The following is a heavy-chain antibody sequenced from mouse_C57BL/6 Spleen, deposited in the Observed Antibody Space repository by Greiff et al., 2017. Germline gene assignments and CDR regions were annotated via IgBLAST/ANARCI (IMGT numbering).Heavy chain of an antibody. J-gene: IGHJ2*01. D-gene: IGHD2-2*01. CDR2: IDPSDSYT. Sequence: VQLQQPGAELVMPGASVKLSCKASGYTFTSYWMHWVKQRPGQGLEWIGEIDPSDSYTNYNQKFKGKSTLTVDKSSSTAYMQLSSLTSEDSAVYYCAIWLRRKGNYFDYWGQGTTLTVSS. CDR1: GYTFTSYW. V-gene: IGHV1-69*01. CDR3: AIWLRRKGNYFDY.